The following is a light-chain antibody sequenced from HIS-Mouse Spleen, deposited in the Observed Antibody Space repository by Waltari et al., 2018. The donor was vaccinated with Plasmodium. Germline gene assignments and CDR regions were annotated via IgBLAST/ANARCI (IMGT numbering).Light chain of an antibody. CDR2: GAS. CDR1: QSVSRN. Sequence: EIVMTHSPATLSVSTGERANLSCRARQSVSRNLAWYQQKPGQAPRLRIYGASTRDTGIPARFSGSGSGTECTLTISSLQSEDFAVYYCQQYNNWSFTFGPGTKVDIK. J-gene: IGKJ3*01. CDR3: QQYNNWSFT. V-gene: IGKV3-15*01.